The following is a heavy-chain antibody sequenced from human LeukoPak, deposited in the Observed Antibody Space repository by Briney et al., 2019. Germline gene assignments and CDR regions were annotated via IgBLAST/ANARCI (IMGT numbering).Heavy chain of an antibody. V-gene: IGHV3-48*01. J-gene: IGHJ4*02. CDR1: GFTFSSYN. Sequence: GGSLRLSCAASGFTFSSYNMNWVRQAPGKGLEWVSYISSSSGTIYYADSVKGRFTISRDNAKNSLYLQMNSLRAEDTAVYYCTRDRGSSSDFDYWGQGTLVTVSS. D-gene: IGHD6-6*01. CDR3: TRDRGSSSDFDY. CDR2: ISSSSGTI.